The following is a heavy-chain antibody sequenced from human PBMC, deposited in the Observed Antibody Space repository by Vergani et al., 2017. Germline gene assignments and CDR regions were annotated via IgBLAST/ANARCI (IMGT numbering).Heavy chain of an antibody. D-gene: IGHD3-22*01. Sequence: EVKLLESGGGLVQPGGSLRLSCAASGFTFSSYAMSWVRKAPGKGLEWVSAISGSGGSTYYEDSVKGRFTISRDNSKNTLYLQMNSLRSEDTAVYYCAKEIRSRTNYYDSSCYPPSLIFDYWGQGTLVTVSS. CDR2: ISGSGGST. CDR3: AKEIRSRTNYYDSSCYPPSLIFDY. J-gene: IGHJ4*02. V-gene: IGHV3-23*01. CDR1: GFTFSSYA.